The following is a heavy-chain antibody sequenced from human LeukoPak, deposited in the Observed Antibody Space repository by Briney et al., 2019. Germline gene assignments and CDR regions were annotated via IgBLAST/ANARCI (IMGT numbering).Heavy chain of an antibody. CDR3: ARDHGDYGFNDY. D-gene: IGHD4-17*01. CDR1: GFTFNTYW. CDR2: MNQDGTEK. V-gene: IGHV3-7*03. Sequence: GGSLRLSCAASGFTFNTYWMNWVRQAPGERLEWVASMNQDGTEKYYVDSVKGRFTISRDNAKNSLYLQMNSLRAEDTAVYYCARDHGDYGFNDYWGQGTLVTVSS. J-gene: IGHJ4*02.